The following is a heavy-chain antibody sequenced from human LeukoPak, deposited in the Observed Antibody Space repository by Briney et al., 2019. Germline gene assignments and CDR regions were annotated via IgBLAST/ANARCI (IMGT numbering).Heavy chain of an antibody. V-gene: IGHV3-23*01. J-gene: IGHJ4*02. D-gene: IGHD3-10*01. CDR1: GFTFSSYA. Sequence: GGSLRLSCAASGFTFSSYAMSWVRQAPGKGLEWVSAISGSGGSTYYADSVKGRFTISRDNSKNTLYLRMNSLRAEDTAVYYCAKDIFSYGSGSYYPLEYWGQGTLVTVSS. CDR3: AKDIFSYGSGSYYPLEY. CDR2: ISGSGGST.